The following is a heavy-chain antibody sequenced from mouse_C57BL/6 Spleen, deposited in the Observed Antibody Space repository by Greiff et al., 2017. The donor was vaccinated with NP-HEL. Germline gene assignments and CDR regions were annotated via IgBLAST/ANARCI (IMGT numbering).Heavy chain of an antibody. V-gene: IGHV1-53*01. CDR1: GYTFTSYW. D-gene: IGHD1-1*01. Sequence: QVQLQQPGTELVKPGASVKLSCKASGYTFTSYWMHWVKQRPGQGLEWIGNINPSNGGTNYNEKFKSKATLTVDKSSSTAYMQLSSLTSEDSAVYYCARPYYYGSSYPPGLAYWGQGTLVTVSA. CDR3: ARPYYYGSSYPPGLAY. J-gene: IGHJ3*01. CDR2: INPSNGGT.